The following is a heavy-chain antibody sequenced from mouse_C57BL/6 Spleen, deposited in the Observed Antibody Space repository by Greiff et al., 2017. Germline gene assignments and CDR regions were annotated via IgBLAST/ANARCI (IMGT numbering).Heavy chain of an antibody. CDR3: ATIPVTAVEASPIDY. J-gene: IGHJ2*01. V-gene: IGHV1-55*01. Sequence: VQLQQPGAELVKPGASVKMSCKASGYTFTSYWITWVKQRPGQGLEWIGEIYPGSGSTKYNEKFKSKATLNVDTPSSTAYMQLSSLTSEDSSVXYCATIPVTAVEASPIDYWGQGTTLTVAS. D-gene: IGHD1-1*01. CDR1: GYTFTSYW. CDR2: IYPGSGST.